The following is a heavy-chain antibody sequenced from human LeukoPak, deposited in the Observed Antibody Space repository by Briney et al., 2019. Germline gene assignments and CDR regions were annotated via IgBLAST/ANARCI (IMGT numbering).Heavy chain of an antibody. V-gene: IGHV4-59*08. CDR3: ARHYWNDAFDI. D-gene: IGHD1-1*01. CDR1: GGSISSYY. CDR2: IYYSGST. Sequence: SETLSLTCTVSGGSISSYYWSWIRQPPGKGLEWIGYIYYSGSTNYNPSLKSRVTISVDTSKNQFSLKLSSVTAADTAVYYCARHYWNDAFDIWGQGTMVTVSS. J-gene: IGHJ3*02.